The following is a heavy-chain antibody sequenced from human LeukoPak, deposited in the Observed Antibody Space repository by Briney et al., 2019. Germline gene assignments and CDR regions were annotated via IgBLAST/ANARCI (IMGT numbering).Heavy chain of an antibody. CDR2: INPNSGGT. J-gene: IGHJ4*02. CDR1: GYTFTGYY. D-gene: IGHD4-17*01. CDR3: ARGQDYGDYVDY. V-gene: IGHV1-2*06. Sequence: GASVKVSCKASGYTFTGYYMHWVRQAPGQGLEWMGRINPNSGGTNYAQKFQGRVTMTRDTSISTAYMELSKLRSDDTAVYYCARGQDYGDYVDYWGQGTLVTVSS.